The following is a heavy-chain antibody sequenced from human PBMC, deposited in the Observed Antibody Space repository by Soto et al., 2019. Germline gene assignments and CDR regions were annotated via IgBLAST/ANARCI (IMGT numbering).Heavy chain of an antibody. Sequence: SETLSLTCTVSGGSISSYYWSWIRQPPGKGLEWIGYIYYSGSTNYNPSLKSRVTISVDTSKNQFSLKLSSVTAADTAVYYCARGEGRLNWLLFGGWFDPWGQGTLVTVSS. CDR3: ARGEGRLNWLLFGGWFDP. CDR2: IYYSGST. J-gene: IGHJ5*02. CDR1: GGSISSYY. D-gene: IGHD3-9*01. V-gene: IGHV4-59*12.